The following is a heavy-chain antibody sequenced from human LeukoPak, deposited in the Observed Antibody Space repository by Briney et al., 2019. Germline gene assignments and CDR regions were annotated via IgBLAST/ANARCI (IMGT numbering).Heavy chain of an antibody. V-gene: IGHV4-34*01. CDR2: INHSGST. CDR3: ARGRTARGLFFYYYMDV. J-gene: IGHJ6*03. Sequence: PSETLSLTCAVYGGSFSGYYWSWIRQPPGKGLEWIGEINHSGSTNYNPSFKSRVTISVDTSKNQFSLKLSSVTAADTAVYYCARGRTARGLFFYYYMDVWGKGTTVTVSS. CDR1: GGSFSGYY. D-gene: IGHD2-21*02.